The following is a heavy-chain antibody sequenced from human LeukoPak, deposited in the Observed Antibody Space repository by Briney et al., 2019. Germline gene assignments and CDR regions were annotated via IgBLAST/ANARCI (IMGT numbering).Heavy chain of an antibody. CDR2: INPSGGST. CDR1: GYTFTSYY. D-gene: IGHD2-2*01. J-gene: IGHJ4*02. V-gene: IGHV1-46*01. CDR3: ARDLDCSSTSCYTFDY. Sequence: GASVKVSRKASGYTFTSYYMLWVRQAPGQGLEWMGIINPSGGSTSYAQKFQGRVTMTRDTSTSTVYMELSSLRSEDTAVYYCARDLDCSSTSCYTFDYWGQGTLVTVSS.